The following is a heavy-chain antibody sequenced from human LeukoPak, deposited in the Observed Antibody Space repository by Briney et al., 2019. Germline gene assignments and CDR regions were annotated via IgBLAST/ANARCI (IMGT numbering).Heavy chain of an antibody. Sequence: SETLSLTCTVSGGSISSYCWSWIRQPPGKGLEWIGYIYYSGSTTYNPSLKSRVTISVDTSQSQFSLKLNSVTAADTAVYYCARHFYNNSGSYNWFDPWGQGTLVIVSS. J-gene: IGHJ5*02. V-gene: IGHV4-59*08. CDR2: IYYSGST. CDR1: GGSISSYC. CDR3: ARHFYNNSGSYNWFDP. D-gene: IGHD3-10*01.